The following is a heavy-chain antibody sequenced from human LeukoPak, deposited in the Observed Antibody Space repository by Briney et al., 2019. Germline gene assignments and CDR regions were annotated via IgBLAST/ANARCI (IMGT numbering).Heavy chain of an antibody. D-gene: IGHD6-19*01. Sequence: ASVKVSCKASGYTLTGCYLHWVRQAPGQGLEWMGWINPNTGATHSAQKFQGRITMTRDSSISTAYMDLSRLRSDDTAVYYCARDRVGSGWPRPYYFEVWGQGTLVTVSS. J-gene: IGHJ4*02. V-gene: IGHV1-2*02. CDR2: INPNTGAT. CDR3: ARDRVGSGWPRPYYFEV. CDR1: GYTLTGCY.